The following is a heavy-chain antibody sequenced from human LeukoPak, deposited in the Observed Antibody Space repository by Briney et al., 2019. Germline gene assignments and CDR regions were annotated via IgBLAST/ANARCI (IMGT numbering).Heavy chain of an antibody. CDR2: VFYTGYT. J-gene: IGHJ6*03. D-gene: IGHD3-9*01. CDR1: GGSISSYY. V-gene: IGHV4-59*01. CDR3: ARGRDYDTTTYWGDYYMDV. Sequence: PSETLSLTCTVSGGSISSYYWSWVRQPPGKGLEWIGYVFYTGYTHYNPSLKSRVTISVDTSKNQFSLKLRSVTAADTAVYYCARGRDYDTTTYWGDYYMDVWGKGTTVTVSS.